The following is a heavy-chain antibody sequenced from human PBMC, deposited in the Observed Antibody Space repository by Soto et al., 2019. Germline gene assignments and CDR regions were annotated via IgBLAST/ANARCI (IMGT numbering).Heavy chain of an antibody. CDR2: ISSSGSTI. J-gene: IGHJ5*02. D-gene: IGHD2-21*02. CDR1: GFTFSDYY. V-gene: IGHV3-11*01. Sequence: PGGSLRLSCAASGFTFSDYYMSWTRQAPGKGLEWVSYISSSGSTIYYADSVKGRFTISGDNAKNSLYLQMNSLRAEDTAVYYCVPTVDWFDPWGQGTLVTVSS. CDR3: VPTVDWFDP.